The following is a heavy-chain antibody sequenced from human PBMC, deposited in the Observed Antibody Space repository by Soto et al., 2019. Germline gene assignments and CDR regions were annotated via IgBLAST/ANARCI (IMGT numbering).Heavy chain of an antibody. CDR2: IYYSGST. V-gene: IGHV4-31*03. CDR1: GGSISSGGYY. Sequence: PSETLSLTCTVSGGSISSGGYYWSWIRQHPGKGLEWIGYIYYSGSTYYNPSLKSRVTISVDTSKNQFSLKLSSVTAADTAVYYCARGVRYCSGGSCYSIPTYNWFDPWGQGTLVTVSS. D-gene: IGHD2-15*01. J-gene: IGHJ5*02. CDR3: ARGVRYCSGGSCYSIPTYNWFDP.